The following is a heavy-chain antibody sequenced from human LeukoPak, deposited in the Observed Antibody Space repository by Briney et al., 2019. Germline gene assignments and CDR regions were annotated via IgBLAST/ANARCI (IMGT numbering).Heavy chain of an antibody. CDR1: GYSINSGYY. Sequence: SETLSLTCTVSGYSINSGYYWSWIRQPPGKGLEWIGEINHSGSTNYNPSLKSRVAISVDTSKNQFSLKLSSVTAADTAVYYCARLYVWGSYRQPNSDYWGQGTLVTLSS. D-gene: IGHD3-16*02. J-gene: IGHJ4*02. CDR2: INHSGST. CDR3: ARLYVWGSYRQPNSDY. V-gene: IGHV4-34*01.